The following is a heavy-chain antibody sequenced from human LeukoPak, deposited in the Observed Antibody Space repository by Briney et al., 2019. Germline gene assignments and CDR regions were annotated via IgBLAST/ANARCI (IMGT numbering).Heavy chain of an antibody. Sequence: ASVKVSCKASGYTFTSYDINWVRQATGQGLEWMGWMNPNSGNTGYAQKFQGRVTMTRNTSIGTAYMELSSLRSEDTAVYYCARARRGGKRYCSGGSCYPTAYYFDYWGQGTLVTVSS. CDR2: MNPNSGNT. V-gene: IGHV1-8*01. D-gene: IGHD2-15*01. CDR1: GYTFTSYD. CDR3: ARARRGGKRYCSGGSCYPTAYYFDY. J-gene: IGHJ4*02.